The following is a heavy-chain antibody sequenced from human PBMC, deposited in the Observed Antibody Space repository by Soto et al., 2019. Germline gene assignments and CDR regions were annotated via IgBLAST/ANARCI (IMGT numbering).Heavy chain of an antibody. J-gene: IGHJ6*02. V-gene: IGHV6-1*01. Sequence: QVQLQQSGPGLVKPSQTLSLTCAISGDSVSSNTAAWNWIRQSPSRGLEWLGRTYYRSRWYHDYAVSVKSPVTINPDTSKNQFSLQLNSVPPEDTAVYYCARDPGYFYGMDVWGQATTVTVSS. CDR2: TYYRSRWYH. CDR1: GDSVSSNTAA. CDR3: ARDPGYFYGMDV.